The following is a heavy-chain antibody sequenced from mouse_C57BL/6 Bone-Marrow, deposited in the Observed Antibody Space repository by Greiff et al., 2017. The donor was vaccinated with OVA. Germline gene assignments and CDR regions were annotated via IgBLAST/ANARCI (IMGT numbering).Heavy chain of an antibody. V-gene: IGHV1-55*01. Sequence: QVQLQQPGAELVKPVASVKMSCKASGYTFTSYWITWVKQRPGQGLEWIGDIYPGSGSTNYNEKFKSKATLTVDTSSSTAYMQLSSLTSEDSAVYYCARSGLRIPRLYYYAMDYWGQGTSVTVSS. CDR1: GYTFTSYW. CDR3: ARSGLRIPRLYYYAMDY. CDR2: IYPGSGST. J-gene: IGHJ4*01. D-gene: IGHD1-1*01.